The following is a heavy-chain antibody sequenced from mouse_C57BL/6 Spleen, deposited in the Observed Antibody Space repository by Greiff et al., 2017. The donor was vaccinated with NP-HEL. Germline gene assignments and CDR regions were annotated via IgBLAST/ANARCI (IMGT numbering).Heavy chain of an antibody. J-gene: IGHJ3*01. D-gene: IGHD2-3*01. CDR1: GYTFTSYW. CDR2: IHPSDSDT. V-gene: IGHV1-74*01. Sequence: QVQLQQPGAELVKPGASVKVSCKASGYTFTSYWMHWVKQRPGQGLEWIGRIHPSDSDTNYNQKFKGKATLTVDQSSSTAYMPLSSLTSEDSAVYYCAIEDDGSEFAYWGQGTLVTVSA. CDR3: AIEDDGSEFAY.